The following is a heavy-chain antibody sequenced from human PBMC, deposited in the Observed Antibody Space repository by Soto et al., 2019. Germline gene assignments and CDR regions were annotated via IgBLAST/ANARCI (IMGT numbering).Heavy chain of an antibody. V-gene: IGHV1-24*01. CDR3: AGDMDSRGSNWFGA. CDR2: FDPEDGET. CDR1: GYTLTELS. J-gene: IGHJ5*02. Sequence: APVKVSCKVSGYTLTELSMPWGRQAPGKGLEWMGGFDPEDGETNSAQKFQGRVTMTEEPSTDTACMELSSRRCEDAAVYYCAGDMDSRGSNWFGAWGQGTLVTVSS. D-gene: IGHD3-22*01.